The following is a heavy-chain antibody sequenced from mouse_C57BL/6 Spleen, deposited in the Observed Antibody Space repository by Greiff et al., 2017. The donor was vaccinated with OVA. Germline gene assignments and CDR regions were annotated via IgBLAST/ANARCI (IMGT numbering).Heavy chain of an antibody. CDR1: GFTFSDYY. V-gene: IGHV5-12*01. CDR3: ARLTDKRGYYFDY. Sequence: EVKLMESGGGLVQPGGSLKLSCAASGFTFSDYYMYWVRQTPEKRLEWVAYISTGGGSTYYPDTVKGRVTIPRDNAKNTLYLQMSRLKSEDTAMYFCARLTDKRGYYFDYWGQGTTLTVSS. CDR2: ISTGGGST. D-gene: IGHD4-1*01. J-gene: IGHJ2*01.